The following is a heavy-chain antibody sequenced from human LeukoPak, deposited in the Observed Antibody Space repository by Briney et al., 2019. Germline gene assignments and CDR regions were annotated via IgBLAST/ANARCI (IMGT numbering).Heavy chain of an antibody. D-gene: IGHD6-19*01. CDR3: AKDQYSSGWYYFDY. J-gene: IGHJ4*02. Sequence: GGSLRLSCAASGFTFSNYAMSRVRQAPGKGLEWVSAISASGGSTYYADSVKGRFTISRDKSKNTLYLQMNSLRPEDTAVYYCAKDQYSSGWYYFDYWGQGTLVTVSS. V-gene: IGHV3-23*01. CDR2: ISASGGST. CDR1: GFTFSNYA.